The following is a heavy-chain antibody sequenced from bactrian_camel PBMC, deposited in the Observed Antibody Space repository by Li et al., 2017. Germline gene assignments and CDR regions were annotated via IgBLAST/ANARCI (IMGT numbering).Heavy chain of an antibody. CDR3: ASDALGGGRYRY. D-gene: IGHD3*01. V-gene: IGHV3S36*01. J-gene: IGHJ4*01. CDR2: NSTESLST. CDR1: GFILAQYT. Sequence: VQLVESGGGLVQPGGSLTLSCTVSGFILAQYTINWHRQAPGKGLEWISTNSTESLSTQYADTVKGRFTVSRDNAKNTLYLQMNSLKSEDTALYYCASDALGGGRYRYRGQGTQVTVS.